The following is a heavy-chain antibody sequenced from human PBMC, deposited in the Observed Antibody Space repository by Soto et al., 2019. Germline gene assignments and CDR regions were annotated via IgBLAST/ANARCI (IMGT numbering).Heavy chain of an antibody. V-gene: IGHV3-30*03. Sequence: QVQLVESGGDGVQPGGSLRLSCAASGFTFSYYAMHWVRQAPGKGLEWVAIISFDGINRFYRDSVKGRFTISRDHSKNTLYLEMTSLRAEDTAVYFCARDRSYCNGGGCYQHDGADNGGQGTLVTVSS. D-gene: IGHD2-15*01. CDR3: ARDRSYCNGGGCYQHDGADN. CDR1: GFTFSYYA. J-gene: IGHJ4*02. CDR2: ISFDGINR.